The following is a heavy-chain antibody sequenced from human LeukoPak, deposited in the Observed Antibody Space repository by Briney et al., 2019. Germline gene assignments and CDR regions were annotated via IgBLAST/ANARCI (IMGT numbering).Heavy chain of an antibody. D-gene: IGHD5-18*01. J-gene: IGHJ4*02. CDR3: AREGGYSYAKFFDY. CDR2: IHYTGNT. V-gene: IGHV4-31*03. CDR1: GGSISTGGY. Sequence: PSETLSLTCTVSGGSISTGGYWSWIRQHPEKGLEWIGYIHYTGNTYYNPSLKSRVTISVDTSKNQFSLKLSSVTAADTAVYYCAREGGYSYAKFFDYWGQGTLVTVSS.